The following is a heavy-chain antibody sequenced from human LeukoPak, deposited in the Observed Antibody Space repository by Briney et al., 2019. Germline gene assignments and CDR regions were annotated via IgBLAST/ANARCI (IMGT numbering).Heavy chain of an antibody. CDR2: INPNSGGT. CDR3: ARGTSVFLFAAFDI. V-gene: IGHV1-2*02. D-gene: IGHD3-3*01. J-gene: IGHJ3*02. CDR1: GYTFTGYY. Sequence: ASVTVSCKASGYTFTGYYMHWVRQAPGQGLEWMGWINPNSGGTNYAQKFQGRVTMTRDTSISTAYMELSRLRSDDTAVYYCARGTSVFLFAAFDIWGQGTMVTVSS.